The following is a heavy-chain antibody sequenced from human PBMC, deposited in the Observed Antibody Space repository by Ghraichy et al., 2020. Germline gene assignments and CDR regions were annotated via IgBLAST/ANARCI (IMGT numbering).Heavy chain of an antibody. V-gene: IGHV3-9*01. J-gene: IGHJ6*02. CDR3: AKDRLPNYYAMVV. CDR2: ICCNSGNI. Sequence: GGSLRLSCAASGFTFDDYAMHWVRQAPGKGLEWVSGICCNSGNICYAYSVKGRFTISRDNSKNSLYLQMNSLRAEDTALYYCAKDRLPNYYAMVVWGQGTTVTVSS. CDR1: GFTFDDYA.